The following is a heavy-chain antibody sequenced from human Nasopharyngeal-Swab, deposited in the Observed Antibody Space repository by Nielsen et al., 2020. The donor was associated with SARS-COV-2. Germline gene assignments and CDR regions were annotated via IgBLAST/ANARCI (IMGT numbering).Heavy chain of an antibody. J-gene: IGHJ6*03. CDR3: AREDAVQGVINYYYYMDV. V-gene: IGHV4-59*01. CDR2: IYYSGST. D-gene: IGHD3-10*01. Sequence: WIRQPPGKGLEWIGYIYYSGSTNYNPSLKSRVTISVDTSKNQFSLKLSSVTAADTAVYYCAREDAVQGVINYYYYMDVWGKGTTVTVSS.